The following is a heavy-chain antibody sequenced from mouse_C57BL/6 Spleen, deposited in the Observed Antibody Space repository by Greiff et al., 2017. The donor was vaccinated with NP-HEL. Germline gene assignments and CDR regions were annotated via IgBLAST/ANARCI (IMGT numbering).Heavy chain of an antibody. D-gene: IGHD1-1*01. V-gene: IGHV1-69*01. CDR3: ARGGGSRDAMDY. Sequence: VKLQQPGAELVMPGASVKLSCKASGYTFTSYWMHWVKQRPGQGLEWIGEIDPSDSYTNYNQKFKGKSTVTVDKSSSTAYMQLSSLTSEDSAVYYCARGGGSRDAMDYWGQGTSVTVSS. CDR1: GYTFTSYW. J-gene: IGHJ4*01. CDR2: IDPSDSYT.